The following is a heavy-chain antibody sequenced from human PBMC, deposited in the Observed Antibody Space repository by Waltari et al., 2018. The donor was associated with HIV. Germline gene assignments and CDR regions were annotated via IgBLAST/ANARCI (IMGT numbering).Heavy chain of an antibody. CDR3: AIQYNPLNNYYYGMDV. CDR1: GFTFRNDG. CDR2: LSGSGGST. Sequence: EVQLLESGGGLVQHGGSLRPSGVGSGFTFRNDGMTWVRQAPGKGLEWVSGLSGSGGSTHYADSVKGRFTISRDNSNNTSYLQMNSLRAEDTAVYYCAIQYNPLNNYYYGMDVWGQGTTVTVSS. J-gene: IGHJ6*02. D-gene: IGHD1-1*01. V-gene: IGHV3-23*01.